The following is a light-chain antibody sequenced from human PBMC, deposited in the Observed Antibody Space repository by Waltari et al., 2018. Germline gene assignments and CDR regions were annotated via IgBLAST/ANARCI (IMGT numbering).Light chain of an antibody. CDR1: SGNLATHY. J-gene: IGLJ2*01. Sequence: FMLTQPHPVSESPGKTVTIYFPRRSGNLATHYLQWYQHRPGSAPTTVIYEDNQRPSGVPDRFSGSIDSSSNSASLIISGLKAEDEADYYCQSFDSSHVVFGGGTKLTVL. CDR3: QSFDSSHVV. CDR2: EDN. V-gene: IGLV6-57*03.